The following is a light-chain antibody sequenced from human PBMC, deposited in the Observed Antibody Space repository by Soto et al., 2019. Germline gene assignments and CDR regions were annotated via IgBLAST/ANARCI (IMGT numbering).Light chain of an antibody. CDR3: QQYSRLWS. CDR2: GAS. J-gene: IGKJ1*01. CDR1: ESISTW. Sequence: DIQMTQSPSSLSASVGDRVTITCRASESISTWLAWYQQKPGKVPKLLIYGASSLESGVPPRFSGDGSETEFTLTISSLQRDDFGTYYCQQYSRLWSFGQGTKVEIE. V-gene: IGKV1-5*03.